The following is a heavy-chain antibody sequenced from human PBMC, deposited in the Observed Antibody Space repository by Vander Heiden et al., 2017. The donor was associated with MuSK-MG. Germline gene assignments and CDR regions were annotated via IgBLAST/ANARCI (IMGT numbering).Heavy chain of an antibody. J-gene: IGHJ4*02. CDR2: IYYSGST. D-gene: IGHD3-22*01. CDR1: GGSISSSSYY. Sequence: QLQLQESGPGLVKPSETLSLTCTVSGGSISSSSYYWGWIRQPPGKGLEWIGSIYYSGSTYYNPSLKSRATISVDTSKNQFSLKLSSVTAADTAVYYCARYDYYDSSGYYPNYFDYWGQGTLVTVSS. V-gene: IGHV4-39*07. CDR3: ARYDYYDSSGYYPNYFDY.